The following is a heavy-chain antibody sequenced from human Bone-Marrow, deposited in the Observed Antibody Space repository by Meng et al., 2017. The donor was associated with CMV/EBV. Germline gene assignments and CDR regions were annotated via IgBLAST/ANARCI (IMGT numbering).Heavy chain of an antibody. Sequence: ASVKVSCKASGYTFTGYYMHWVRQAPGQGLERMGWINPNSGGTNYAQKFQGRVTMTRDTSISTAYMELSRLRSDDTAVYYCARNRITMVRGVIIHFDYWGQGTLVTVSS. J-gene: IGHJ4*02. CDR2: INPNSGGT. CDR1: GYTFTGYY. CDR3: ARNRITMVRGVIIHFDY. V-gene: IGHV1-2*02. D-gene: IGHD3-10*01.